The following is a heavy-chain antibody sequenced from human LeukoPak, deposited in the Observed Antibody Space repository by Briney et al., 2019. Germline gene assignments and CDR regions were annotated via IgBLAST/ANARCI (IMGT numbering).Heavy chain of an antibody. CDR3: ARDGGRWRGATFY. V-gene: IGHV1-2*02. J-gene: IGHJ4*02. CDR1: GYTFTGYY. D-gene: IGHD1-26*01. CDR2: INPNSGGT. Sequence: GASVKVSCKASGYTFTGYYMHWVRQAPGQGLEWMGWINPNSGGTNYAQKFQGRVTMTRDTSISTAYMELSRLRSDDTAVYYCARDGGRWRGATFYWGQGTLVTVSS.